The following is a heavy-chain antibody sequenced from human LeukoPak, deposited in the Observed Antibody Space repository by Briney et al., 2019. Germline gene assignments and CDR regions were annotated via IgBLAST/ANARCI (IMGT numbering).Heavy chain of an antibody. CDR3: ARGGSGSYPLPLGY. V-gene: IGHV1-8*03. D-gene: IGHD1-26*01. Sequence: ASVKVSCKASGYTFTSYDINWVRQATGQGLEWMGWMNPNSGNTGYAQKFQGKVTITRNTSISTAYMELSSLRSEDTAVNYCARGGSGSYPLPLGYWGQGTLVTVSS. CDR1: GYTFTSYD. CDR2: MNPNSGNT. J-gene: IGHJ4*02.